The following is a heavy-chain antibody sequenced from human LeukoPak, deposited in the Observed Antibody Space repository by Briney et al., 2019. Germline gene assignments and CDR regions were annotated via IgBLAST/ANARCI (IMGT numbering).Heavy chain of an antibody. CDR1: GGSISSYY. V-gene: IGHV4-59*01. CDR2: IYYSGST. Sequence: SETLSLTCTVSGGSISSYYWSWIRQPPGKGLEWIGYIYYSGSTNYNPSLKSRVTISVDTSKNQFSLKLSSVTAADTAVYYCARGRQGYGSGSPFHYYYYYYMDVWGKGTTVTVSS. J-gene: IGHJ6*03. D-gene: IGHD3-10*01. CDR3: ARGRQGYGSGSPFHYYYYYYMDV.